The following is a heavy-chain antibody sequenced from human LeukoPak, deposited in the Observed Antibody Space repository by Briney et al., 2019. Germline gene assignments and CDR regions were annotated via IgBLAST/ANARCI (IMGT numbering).Heavy chain of an antibody. V-gene: IGHV3-9*01. CDR3: AKDNRRHYTSGPNPDSLH. CDR2: ISWNSGSI. Sequence: GGSLRLSCAGSGFIFNNYAMHWVRQPPGKGLEWVSGISWNSGSIDYADSVKGRFTISRDNAKNSLYLQMNSLRVEDTAFYYCAKDNRRHYTSGPNPDSLHWGQGALVTVS. CDR1: GFIFNNYA. J-gene: IGHJ4*02. D-gene: IGHD6-19*01.